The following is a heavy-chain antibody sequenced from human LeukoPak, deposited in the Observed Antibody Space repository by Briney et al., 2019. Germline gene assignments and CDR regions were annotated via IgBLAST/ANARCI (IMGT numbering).Heavy chain of an antibody. Sequence: GGSLRLSCAASGFTFSSYAMSWVRQAPGKGLEWVSAISGRGDSTYYGDSVKGRFTISRDNSKNTLYLQMNSLRAEDTAVYYCAKTRPLDSSSWSHGDYWGQGTLVTVSS. CDR2: ISGRGDST. V-gene: IGHV3-23*01. CDR1: GFTFSSYA. J-gene: IGHJ4*02. CDR3: AKTRPLDSSSWSHGDY. D-gene: IGHD6-13*01.